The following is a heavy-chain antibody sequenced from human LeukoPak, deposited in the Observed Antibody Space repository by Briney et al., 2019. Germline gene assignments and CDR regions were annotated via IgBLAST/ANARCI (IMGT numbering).Heavy chain of an antibody. V-gene: IGHV3-53*01. CDR3: ASRSVSSRYGDFDY. D-gene: IGHD6-25*01. Sequence: PGGSLRLSCAASGFTVSRNYMGWVRQAPGKGLEWVSIINTDGSANHADSVKGRFTISRDNSKNTLYLQMNNLRAEDAAVYYCASRSVSSRYGDFDYWGQGTLVTVSS. CDR2: INTDGSA. J-gene: IGHJ4*02. CDR1: GFTVSRNY.